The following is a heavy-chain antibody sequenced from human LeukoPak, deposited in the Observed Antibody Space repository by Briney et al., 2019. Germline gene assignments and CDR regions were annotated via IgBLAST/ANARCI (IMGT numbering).Heavy chain of an antibody. CDR2: IYADGTT. CDR1: GFSVNYDY. J-gene: IGHJ4*02. D-gene: IGHD6-13*01. CDR3: ARGASWYDY. Sequence: GGSLRLSCAASGFSVNYDYMTWVRQAPGKGLQWVSVIYADGTTKYADSVKGRFTISRDNSKNTVSLQMHSLRTADTAVYHCARGASWYDYWGQGTLVTVSS. V-gene: IGHV3-66*02.